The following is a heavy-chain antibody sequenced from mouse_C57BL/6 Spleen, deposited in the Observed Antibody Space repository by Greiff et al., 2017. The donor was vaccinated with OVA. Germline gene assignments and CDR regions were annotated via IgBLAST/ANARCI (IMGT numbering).Heavy chain of an antibody. Sequence: QVQLQQSGAELVKPGASVKLSCKASGYTFTSYWMQWVKQRPGQGLEWIGEIDPSDSYTNYNQKFKGKATLTVDTSSSTAYMQLSSLTSEDSAVYYCASRGSSGYYAMDYWGQGTSVTVSS. CDR2: IDPSDSYT. J-gene: IGHJ4*01. CDR1: GYTFTSYW. CDR3: ASRGSSGYYAMDY. V-gene: IGHV1-50*01. D-gene: IGHD3-2*02.